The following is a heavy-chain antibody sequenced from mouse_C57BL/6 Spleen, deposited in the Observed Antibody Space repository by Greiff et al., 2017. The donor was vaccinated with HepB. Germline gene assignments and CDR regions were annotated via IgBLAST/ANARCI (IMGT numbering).Heavy chain of an antibody. Sequence: VQLKQSGPELVKPGDSVKISCKASGYSFTGYFMNWVMQSHGKSLEWIGRINPYNGDTFYNQKFKGKATLTVDKSSSTAHMARRSLTSEDSAVYYCARVDRGSRNYYAMDYWGQGTSVTVSS. J-gene: IGHJ4*01. V-gene: IGHV1-20*01. CDR3: ARVDRGSRNYYAMDY. D-gene: IGHD1-1*01. CDR1: GYSFTGYF. CDR2: INPYNGDT.